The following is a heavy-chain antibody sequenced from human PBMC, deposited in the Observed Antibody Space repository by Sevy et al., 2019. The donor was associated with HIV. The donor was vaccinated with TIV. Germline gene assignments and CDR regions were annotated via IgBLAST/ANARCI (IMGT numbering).Heavy chain of an antibody. D-gene: IGHD3-22*01. CDR2: ISSSSSSYI. J-gene: IGHJ5*02. CDR1: GFTFSSYS. Sequence: GGSLRLSCAASGFTFSSYSMNWVRQAPGKGLEWVSSISSSSSSYIYYADSVKGRFTISRDNAKNSLYLQMNSLRAEDTAVYYCARAASYYYDSSWGWFDPWGQGTLVTVSS. CDR3: ARAASYYYDSSWGWFDP. V-gene: IGHV3-21*01.